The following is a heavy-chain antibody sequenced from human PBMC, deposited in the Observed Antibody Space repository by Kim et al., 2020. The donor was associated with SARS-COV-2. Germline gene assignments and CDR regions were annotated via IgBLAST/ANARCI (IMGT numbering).Heavy chain of an antibody. V-gene: IGHV4-39*01. CDR1: GGSISSSSYY. CDR2: ICYSGST. Sequence: SETLSLTCTVYGGSISSSSYYWGWIRQPKGKGLVWIGSICYSGSTYYNPSIKSRVTISIDKSKNQFTLKLSSVTAADTAVYYCARNLGGFGELLPKYWGQGTLVTVSS. CDR3: ARNLGGFGELLPKY. J-gene: IGHJ4*02. D-gene: IGHD3-10*01.